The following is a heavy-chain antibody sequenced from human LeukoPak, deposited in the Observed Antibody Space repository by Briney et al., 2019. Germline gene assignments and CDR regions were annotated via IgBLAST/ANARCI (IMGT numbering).Heavy chain of an antibody. CDR1: GFTFSNYW. CDR3: ARMRGYSGYMYPNFDF. Sequence: GGSLRLSCEPSGFTFSNYWMSWVRQARGKGLEWVANIKQDGSEKYYVDSVTGRFNISRDNAKNSLYVQMNSLRAEDTAIYYCARMRGYSGYMYPNFDFWGQGTLVTVSS. V-gene: IGHV3-7*01. J-gene: IGHJ4*02. D-gene: IGHD5-12*01. CDR2: IKQDGSEK.